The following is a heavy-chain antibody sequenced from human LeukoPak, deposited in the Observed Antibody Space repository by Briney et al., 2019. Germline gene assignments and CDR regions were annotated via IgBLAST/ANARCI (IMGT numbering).Heavy chain of an antibody. D-gene: IGHD3-3*01. CDR2: INSDGSST. CDR1: GFTFSSYW. J-gene: IGHJ4*02. CDR3: ARVRLITIFGVVTPGSNFDY. Sequence: GGSLRLSCAASGFTFSSYWMHWVRQAPGKGRVWVSRINSDGSSTSYADSVKGRFTISRDNAKNTLYLQMNSLRAEDTAVYYCARVRLITIFGVVTPGSNFDYWGQGTLVTVSS. V-gene: IGHV3-74*01.